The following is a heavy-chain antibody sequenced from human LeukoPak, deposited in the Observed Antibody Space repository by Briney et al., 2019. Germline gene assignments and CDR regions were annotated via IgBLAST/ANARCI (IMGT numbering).Heavy chain of an antibody. V-gene: IGHV3-43*02. CDR3: AKDGPIYNWNQLRPPRGSGMDV. CDR2: ISGDGGST. Sequence: GGSLRLSCAASGFSFDDYAMHWVRQAPGKGLEWVSLISGDGGSTYYADSVKGRFTISRDNSKNSPYLQMNSLRTEDTALYYCAKDGPIYNWNQLRPPRGSGMDVWGQGTSVTVS. D-gene: IGHD1-20*01. J-gene: IGHJ6*02. CDR1: GFSFDDYA.